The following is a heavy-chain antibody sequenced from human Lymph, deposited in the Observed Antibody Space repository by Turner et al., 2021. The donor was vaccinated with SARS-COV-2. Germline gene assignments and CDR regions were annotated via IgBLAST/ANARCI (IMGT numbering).Heavy chain of an antibody. D-gene: IGHD1-26*01. Sequence: QLQLVQSRAEVQKPRSSLTLSCYASGDPLSSDAISWVRQTPGPGLQWMRRIRPNIVKAKNAQKFQGRGRITTNKDTSTAYMELSSLTADDAAMDDYARGRLYSYSGGYYSWFDPWGQGTLVTVSS. CDR1: GDPLSSDA. J-gene: IGHJ5*02. CDR2: IRPNIVKA. CDR3: ARGRLYSYSGGYYSWFDP. V-gene: IGHV1-69*04.